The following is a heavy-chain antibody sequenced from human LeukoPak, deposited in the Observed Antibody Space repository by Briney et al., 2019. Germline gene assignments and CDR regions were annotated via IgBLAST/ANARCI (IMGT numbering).Heavy chain of an antibody. CDR2: ISGSGGST. D-gene: IGHD3-9*01. J-gene: IGHJ4*02. CDR3: AKELHPRYYDILTGYYSLDY. Sequence: GGSLRLSCAASGFTFSSYAMSWVRQAPGKGLEWVSAISGSGGSTYYADSVKGWFTISRDNSKNTLYLQMNSLRAEDTAVYYCAKELHPRYYDILTGYYSLDYWGQGTLVTVSS. CDR1: GFTFSSYA. V-gene: IGHV3-23*01.